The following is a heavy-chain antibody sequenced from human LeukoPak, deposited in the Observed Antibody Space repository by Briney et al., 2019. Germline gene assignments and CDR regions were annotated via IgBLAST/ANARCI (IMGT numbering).Heavy chain of an antibody. V-gene: IGHV3-53*01. D-gene: IGHD3-22*01. Sequence: GGSLRLSCAASGFTVSSNYMTWVRQAPGKGLEWVSVIYSGGSTYYADSVKGRFTISRDNSKNTVSLQMNSLRAEDTAVYYCARAHSSAYTPFDHWGQGTLVTVSS. J-gene: IGHJ4*02. CDR3: ARAHSSAYTPFDH. CDR2: IYSGGST. CDR1: GFTVSSNY.